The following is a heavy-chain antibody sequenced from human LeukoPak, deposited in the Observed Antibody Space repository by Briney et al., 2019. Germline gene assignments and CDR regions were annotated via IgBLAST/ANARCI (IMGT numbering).Heavy chain of an antibody. J-gene: IGHJ5*02. V-gene: IGHV4-38-2*02. CDR2: IYHSGST. Sequence: SETLSLTCTVSGYSISSGYYRGWIRQPPGKGLEWIGSIYHSGSTYYNPSLKSRVTISVDTSKNQFSLKLSSVTAADTAVYYCARDPATGSNYDKLYGWFDPWGQGTLVTVSS. CDR3: ARDPATGSNYDKLYGWFDP. D-gene: IGHD4-11*01. CDR1: GYSISSGYY.